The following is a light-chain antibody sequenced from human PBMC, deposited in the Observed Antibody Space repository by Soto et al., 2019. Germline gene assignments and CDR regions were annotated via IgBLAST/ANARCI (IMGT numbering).Light chain of an antibody. Sequence: EIVMTQSLATLSVSPGERATLSCRASQSVSSNLAWYQQKPGQAPRLLIYGAFTRATGIPARFSGSGSGTEFTLTISSLQSEDFAVYYCQYLNSFPLTFGGGTKVEIK. J-gene: IGKJ4*01. CDR1: QSVSSN. CDR3: QYLNSFPLT. V-gene: IGKV3-15*01. CDR2: GAF.